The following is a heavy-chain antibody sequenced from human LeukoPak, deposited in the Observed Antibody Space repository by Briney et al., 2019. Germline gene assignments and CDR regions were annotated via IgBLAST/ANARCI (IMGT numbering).Heavy chain of an antibody. CDR1: GFTVSSNY. V-gene: IGHV3-66*02. D-gene: IGHD6-19*01. CDR3: ARGGIGVASRVFDY. CDR2: IYSGGSK. Sequence: PGGSLRLSCAASGFTVSSNYMSWVRQAPGKGLEWVSVIYSGGSKNYAASVKGRFTISRANSNNTVYLQMNSLRAEDTAVYECARGGIGVASRVFDYCGQGPLVTVSA. J-gene: IGHJ4*02.